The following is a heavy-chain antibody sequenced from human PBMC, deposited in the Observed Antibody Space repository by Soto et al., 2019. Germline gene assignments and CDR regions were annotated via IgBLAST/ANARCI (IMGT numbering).Heavy chain of an antibody. CDR3: ARVAGSSGWYLEAADY. J-gene: IGHJ4*02. CDR2: INSDGSST. CDR1: GFTFSSYW. V-gene: IGHV3-74*01. D-gene: IGHD6-19*01. Sequence: EVQLVESGGGLVQPGGSLRLSCAASGFTFSSYWMHWVRQAPGKGLVWVSRINSDGSSTSYADSVKGRFTISRDNAKKTLYLQMNSLRAEDTAVYYCARVAGSSGWYLEAADYWGQGTLVTVSS.